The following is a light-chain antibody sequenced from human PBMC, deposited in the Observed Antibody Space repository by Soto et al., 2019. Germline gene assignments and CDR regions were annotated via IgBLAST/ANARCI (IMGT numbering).Light chain of an antibody. Sequence: EIVLTQSPGTLSLSPGERATLSCRASQSVSSTYLAWYQQKPGQAPRLLIYGASSRATGIPDRFSGSGSGTDFTLTIRRLEPEDFAVYYCQQYVASPYTFGQGTKLE. CDR3: QQYVASPYT. CDR1: QSVSSTY. V-gene: IGKV3-20*01. CDR2: GAS. J-gene: IGKJ2*01.